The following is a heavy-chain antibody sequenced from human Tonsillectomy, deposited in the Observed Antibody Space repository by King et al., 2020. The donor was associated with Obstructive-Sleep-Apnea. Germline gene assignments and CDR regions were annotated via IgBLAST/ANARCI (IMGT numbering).Heavy chain of an antibody. CDR2: IYYSGST. V-gene: IGHV4-39*07. CDR3: ARAGESSSFGAGWFDP. Sequence: PLQESGPGLVKPSETLSLTCTVSGGSISSSSYYWGWIRQPPGKGLEWIGSIYYSGSTYYNPSLKSRVTISVDTSKNQFSLKLSSVTAADTAVYYCARAGESSSFGAGWFDPWGQGTLVTVSS. CDR1: GGSISSSSYY. J-gene: IGHJ5*02. D-gene: IGHD6-13*01.